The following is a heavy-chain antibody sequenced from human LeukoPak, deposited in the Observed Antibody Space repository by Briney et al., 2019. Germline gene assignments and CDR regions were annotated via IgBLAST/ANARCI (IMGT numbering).Heavy chain of an antibody. Sequence: ASVKVSCKASGGTFSSYAISWVRQAPGQGLEWMGGIIPIFGTANYAQKFQGRVTITADESTSTAYMELSSLRSEDTAVYYCARESPYYYYGSGSSPSGAFDIWGQGTMVTVSS. CDR3: ARESPYYYYGSGSSPSGAFDI. J-gene: IGHJ3*02. CDR2: IIPIFGTA. V-gene: IGHV1-69*13. D-gene: IGHD3-10*01. CDR1: GGTFSSYA.